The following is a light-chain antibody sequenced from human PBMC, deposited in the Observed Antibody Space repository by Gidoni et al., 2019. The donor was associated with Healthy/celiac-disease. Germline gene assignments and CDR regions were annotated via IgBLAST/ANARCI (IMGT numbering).Light chain of an antibody. J-gene: IGKJ1*01. CDR2: AAF. V-gene: IGKV1-39*01. CDR3: QQSYSTQT. Sequence: DIPMTQSPSSLSASVGDRVTITCRASQSISSYLNWYQQKPGKAPKLLIYAAFSLQSGVPSRFSGSGSGTDFTLTISSLQPEDFATYYCQQSYSTQTFXXXTKVEIK. CDR1: QSISSY.